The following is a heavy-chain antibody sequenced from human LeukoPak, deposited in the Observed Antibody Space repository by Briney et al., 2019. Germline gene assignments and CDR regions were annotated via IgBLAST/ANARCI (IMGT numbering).Heavy chain of an antibody. CDR3: AREYCSTTRCYMADY. CDR2: ISGYNGNT. J-gene: IGHJ4*02. CDR1: GYRFTSYG. V-gene: IGHV1-18*01. D-gene: IGHD2-2*01. Sequence: ASVTVSCKASGYRFTSYGISWVRQAPGQGLEWMGWISGYNGNTNYAQKLQGRVTMTTDTSTSTAYMELRSLRSDDTAVYYCAREYCSTTRCYMADYWGQGTLVTVSS.